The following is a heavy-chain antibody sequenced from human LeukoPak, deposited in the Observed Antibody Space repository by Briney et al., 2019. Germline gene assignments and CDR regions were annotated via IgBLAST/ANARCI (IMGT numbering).Heavy chain of an antibody. CDR1: GGSISSYY. CDR2: IYTSGST. CDR3: ARSIAARPFDP. Sequence: PSETLSLTCTVSGGSISSYYWSWIRQPPGKGLEWIGYIYTSGSTNYNPSLKSRVTISVDTSKNQFSLKLSSVTAADTAVYYRARSIAARPFDPWGQETLVTVSS. V-gene: IGHV4-4*09. J-gene: IGHJ5*02. D-gene: IGHD6-6*01.